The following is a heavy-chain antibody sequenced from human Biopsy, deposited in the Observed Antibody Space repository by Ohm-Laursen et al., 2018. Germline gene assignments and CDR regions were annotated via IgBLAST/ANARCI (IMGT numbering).Heavy chain of an antibody. CDR3: ARGSPRRVSIFEASIYWFDT. CDR2: MIPNSGKT. V-gene: IGHV1-8*01. Sequence: GASVKVSCKASGYSFTTYDVNWVRQARGQGLEWMGWMIPNSGKTGYAQRFQGRVTLTTNTSIGTAYMELSGLRSEDTAVYYCARGSPRRVSIFEASIYWFDTWGQGTLVTVSS. J-gene: IGHJ5*02. D-gene: IGHD6-6*01. CDR1: GYSFTTYD.